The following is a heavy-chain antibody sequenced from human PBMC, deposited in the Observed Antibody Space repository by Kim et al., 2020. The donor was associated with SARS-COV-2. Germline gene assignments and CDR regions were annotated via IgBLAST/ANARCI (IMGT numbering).Heavy chain of an antibody. J-gene: IGHJ5*02. Sequence: SETLSLTCAVYGGSFSGYYWSWIRQPPGKGLEWIGEINHSGSTNYNPSLKSRVTISVDTSKNQFSLKLSSVTAADTAVYYCARGSPRAAHPWGQGTLVT. CDR2: INHSGST. CDR3: ARGSPRAAHP. D-gene: IGHD6-6*01. CDR1: GGSFSGYY. V-gene: IGHV4-34*01.